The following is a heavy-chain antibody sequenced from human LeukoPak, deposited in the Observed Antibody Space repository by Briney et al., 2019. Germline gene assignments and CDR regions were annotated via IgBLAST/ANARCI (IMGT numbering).Heavy chain of an antibody. CDR1: GFTFSSYA. CDR3: TRDPNALDY. V-gene: IGHV3-30*04. J-gene: IGHJ4*02. CDR2: ISYDGSNK. Sequence: GGSLRLSCAASGFTFSSYAMHWVRQAPGKGLEWVAVISYDGSNKYYADSVKGRFTISRDNSKNTLYLQMNSLRDEDTAVYYCTRDPNALDYWGQGTLVTVSS.